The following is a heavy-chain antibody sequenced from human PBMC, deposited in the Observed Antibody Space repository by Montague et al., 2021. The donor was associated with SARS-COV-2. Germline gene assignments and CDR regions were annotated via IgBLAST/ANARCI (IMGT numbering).Heavy chain of an antibody. V-gene: IGHV2-70*01. J-gene: IGHJ4*02. D-gene: IGHD5-18*01. CDR3: ARVPDQVWLDY. CDR1: GFSLSTSGMC. CDR2: IDWDDDK. Sequence: PALVKPTQTLTLTCTFSGFSLSTSGMCVSWIRQPPGEALERLAVIDWDDDKSYSTSLKTRLTISKDTSKNQVVLTMTNMDPVDTATYYCARVPDQVWLDYWGQGILVTISS.